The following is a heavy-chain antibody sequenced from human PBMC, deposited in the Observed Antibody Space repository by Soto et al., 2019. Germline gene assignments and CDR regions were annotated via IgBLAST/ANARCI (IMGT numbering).Heavy chain of an antibody. CDR3: ARGGWELLVRAPLHFDY. CDR1: GGTFSSYA. CDR2: IIPIFGTA. J-gene: IGHJ4*02. D-gene: IGHD1-26*01. Sequence: QVQLVQSGAEVKKPGSSVKVSCKASGGTFSSYAISWVRQAPGQGLEWMGGIIPIFGTANYAQKFQGRVTITADESTGTAYMELSSLRSEDTAVYYCARGGWELLVRAPLHFDYWGQGTLVTVSS. V-gene: IGHV1-69*12.